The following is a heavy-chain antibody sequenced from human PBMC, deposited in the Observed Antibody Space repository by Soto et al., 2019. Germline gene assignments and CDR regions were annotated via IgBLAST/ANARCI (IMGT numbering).Heavy chain of an antibody. D-gene: IGHD3-9*01. V-gene: IGHV4-39*02. CDR1: GDSMTRGSYY. CDR3: ARRRDCGNGYFNAPMDF. J-gene: IGHJ6*03. Sequence: SETLSLTCVVSGDSMTRGSYYWAWIRQPPGKGLEWIGSFYYTGSTNYNPSLKSRVTVSADTSNNHFSLRLTSVTAADTAVYYCARRRDCGNGYFNAPMDFWGKGTTVNVAS. CDR2: FYYTGST.